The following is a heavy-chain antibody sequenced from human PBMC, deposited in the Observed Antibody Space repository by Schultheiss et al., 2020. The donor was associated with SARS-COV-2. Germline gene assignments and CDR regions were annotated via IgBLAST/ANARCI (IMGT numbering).Heavy chain of an antibody. J-gene: IGHJ6*04. Sequence: SETLSLTCTVSGGSISSYYWSWIRQPPGKGLEWIGSIYYSGSTYYNPSLKSRVTISVDTSKNQFSLKLSSVTAADTAVYYCARKGLRPPQGMDVWGKGTTVTVAS. V-gene: IGHV4-59*05. CDR3: ARKGLRPPQGMDV. CDR2: IYYSGST. D-gene: IGHD3-3*01. CDR1: GGSISSYY.